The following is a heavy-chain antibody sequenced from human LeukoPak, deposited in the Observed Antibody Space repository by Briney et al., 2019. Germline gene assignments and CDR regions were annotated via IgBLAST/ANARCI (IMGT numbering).Heavy chain of an antibody. D-gene: IGHD6-19*01. V-gene: IGHV4-59*01. CDR2: IYYSGST. J-gene: IGHJ2*01. CDR1: GGSISSYY. CDR3: ARVLEAVAALRRYWYFDL. Sequence: SSETLSLTCTVSGGSISSYYWSWIRQPPGKGLEWIGYIYYSGSTNYNPSLKSRVTISVDTSKNQFSLKLSSVTAADTAVYYCARVLEAVAALRRYWYFDLWGRGTLVTVSS.